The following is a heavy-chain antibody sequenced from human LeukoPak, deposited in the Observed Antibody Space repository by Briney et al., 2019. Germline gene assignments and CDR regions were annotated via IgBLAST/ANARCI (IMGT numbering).Heavy chain of an antibody. Sequence: TGGSLRLSWEASGFIFSNYGMHWVRQAPGKGLEWVALIWYDGQTKFYADSVKGRFTISRDNSGNTLFLQMSSLRVEDTAIYYCAREWGRIAVAGGPGYWGQGALVTVSS. CDR2: IWYDGQTK. J-gene: IGHJ4*02. V-gene: IGHV3-33*01. D-gene: IGHD6-19*01. CDR3: AREWGRIAVAGGPGY. CDR1: GFIFSNYG.